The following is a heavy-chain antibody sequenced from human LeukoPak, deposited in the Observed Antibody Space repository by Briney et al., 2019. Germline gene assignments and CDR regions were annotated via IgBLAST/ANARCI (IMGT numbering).Heavy chain of an antibody. CDR1: RFTFEEYA. J-gene: IGHJ4*02. D-gene: IGHD3-22*01. Sequence: GGSLRLSCAASRFTFEEYAMHWVRQGPGKGLEWVSGISWNSGHIGYADSVKGRFTISRDNAQHSLYLQMSSLRAEDTAVYYCARGRFHYDSTGYSSFYYWGQGTLVTVSS. CDR2: ISWNSGHI. CDR3: ARGRFHYDSTGYSSFYY. V-gene: IGHV3-9*01.